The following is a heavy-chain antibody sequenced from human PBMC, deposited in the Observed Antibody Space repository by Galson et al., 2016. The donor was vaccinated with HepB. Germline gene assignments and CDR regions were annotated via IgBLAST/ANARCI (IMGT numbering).Heavy chain of an antibody. CDR3: AKDMDIAAAGYYFDY. D-gene: IGHD6-13*01. CDR1: GFTFSSYG. Sequence: SLRLSCAASGFTFSSYGMHWVRQAPGKGLEWVAVISYDGRDTYHADSVKGRFTISRDNSKNTLYLQMNSLRAEDTAVYYCAKDMDIAAAGYYFDYWGQGTLVTVSS. J-gene: IGHJ4*02. V-gene: IGHV3-30*18. CDR2: ISYDGRDT.